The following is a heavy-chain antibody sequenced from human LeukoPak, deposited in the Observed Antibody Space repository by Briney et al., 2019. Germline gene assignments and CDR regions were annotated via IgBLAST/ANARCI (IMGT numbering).Heavy chain of an antibody. CDR1: GFTFSSYA. V-gene: IGHV3-23*01. Sequence: GGSLRLSCAASGFTFSSYAMSWVHQAPGKGLEWVSAISGSGGSTYYADSVKGRFTISRDNSKNTLYLQMNSLRAEDTAVYYCAKDQKWELLPFDYWGQGTLVTVSS. D-gene: IGHD1-26*01. J-gene: IGHJ4*02. CDR3: AKDQKWELLPFDY. CDR2: ISGSGGST.